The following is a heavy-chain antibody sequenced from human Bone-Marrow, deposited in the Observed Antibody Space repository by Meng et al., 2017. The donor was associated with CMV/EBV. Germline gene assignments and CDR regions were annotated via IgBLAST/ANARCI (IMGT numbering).Heavy chain of an antibody. CDR3: ASFNWNDSG. Sequence: GESLKISCAASGFTFSSYSMNWVRQAPGKGLEWVSSISSSSSYIYYADSVKGRFTISRDNAKNSLYLQMNSLRTEDTAVYYCASFNWNDSGWGQGTRVTVSS. CDR2: ISSSSSYI. CDR1: GFTFSSYS. D-gene: IGHD1-1*01. J-gene: IGHJ4*02. V-gene: IGHV3-21*01.